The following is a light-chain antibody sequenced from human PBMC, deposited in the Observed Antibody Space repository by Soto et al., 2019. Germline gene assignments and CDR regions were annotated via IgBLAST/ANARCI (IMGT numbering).Light chain of an antibody. V-gene: IGKV3-20*01. CDR2: GAS. CDR1: QIISSTY. Sequence: DIVLTQSPCTLSLSPGDRATLSCRASQIISSTYLGWYQQKPGQAPRLLIYGASSRATGIPDRFSGSGSGTYFPLTISRLEPEDVAVYYCQHYGTSLYTFGQGTKLEIK. J-gene: IGKJ2*01. CDR3: QHYGTSLYT.